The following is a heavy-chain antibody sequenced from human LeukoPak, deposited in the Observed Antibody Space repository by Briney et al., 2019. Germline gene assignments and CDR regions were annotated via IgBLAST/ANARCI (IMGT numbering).Heavy chain of an antibody. CDR2: IKQDGSEK. CDR3: ARDPDYGGQKKFNPVDY. J-gene: IGHJ4*02. D-gene: IGHD4-23*01. V-gene: IGHV3-7*01. CDR1: GFTFSSYW. Sequence: PGGSLRLSCAASGFTFSSYWMSWVRQAPGKGLEWVANIKQDGSEKYYVDSVKGRFTISRDNAKNSLYLQMNSLRAEDTAVYYCARDPDYGGQKKFNPVDYWGQGTLVTVSS.